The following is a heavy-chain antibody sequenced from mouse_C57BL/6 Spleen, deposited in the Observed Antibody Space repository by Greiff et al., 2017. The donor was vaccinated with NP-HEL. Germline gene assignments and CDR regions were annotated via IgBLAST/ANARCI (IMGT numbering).Heavy chain of an antibody. Sequence: QVQLQQPGAELVKPGASVKLSCKASGYTFTSYWMHWVKQRPGQGLEWIGMIHPNSGSTKYNEKFKSKATLTVDKSSSTAYMQLSSLTSEDSAVYYGASGPVYYGNYVLYFDYWGQGTTLTVSS. D-gene: IGHD2-1*01. J-gene: IGHJ2*01. CDR2: IHPNSGST. CDR1: GYTFTSYW. V-gene: IGHV1-64*01. CDR3: ASGPVYYGNYVLYFDY.